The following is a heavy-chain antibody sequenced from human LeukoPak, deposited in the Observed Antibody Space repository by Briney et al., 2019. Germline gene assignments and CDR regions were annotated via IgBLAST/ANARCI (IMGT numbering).Heavy chain of an antibody. V-gene: IGHV1-18*01. J-gene: IGHJ4*02. CDR1: GYTFTSYG. CDR3: ARDFWYYYDSSGYYYDY. CDR2: ISAYNGNT. D-gene: IGHD3-22*01. Sequence: ASVKVSCKASGYTFTSYGISWVRQAPGQGLEWMGWISAYNGNTNYAQKLQGRVTMTTDTSTSTAYMELRSLRSEDTAVYYCARDFWYYYDSSGYYYDYWGQGTLVTVSS.